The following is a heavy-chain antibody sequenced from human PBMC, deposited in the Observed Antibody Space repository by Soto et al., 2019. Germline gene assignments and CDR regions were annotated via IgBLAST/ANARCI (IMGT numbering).Heavy chain of an antibody. Sequence: ASVKVSCKASGGTFSSYAISWVRQAPGQGLEWMGGIIPILGIANYAQKFQGRVTITAGKSTSTAYMELSSLRSEDTAVYYCARVMDTAMVTFYYYYGMDVWGQGTTVTVSS. CDR2: IIPILGIA. CDR1: GGTFSSYA. CDR3: ARVMDTAMVTFYYYYGMDV. D-gene: IGHD5-18*01. V-gene: IGHV1-69*10. J-gene: IGHJ6*02.